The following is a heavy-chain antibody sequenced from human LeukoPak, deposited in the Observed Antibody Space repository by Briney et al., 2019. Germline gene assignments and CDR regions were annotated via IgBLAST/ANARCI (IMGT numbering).Heavy chain of an antibody. CDR2: ISGYNGNK. J-gene: IGHJ4*02. CDR3: ARQVDTTMALPDY. Sequence: ASVKVSCKASGYTFTSYGISWVRQAPGQGLKWMGWISGYNGNKNYAQKLQGRVTMTTDTSTSTAYMELRSLISDDTAIYYCARQVDTTMALPDYWGQGTLVTVSS. CDR1: GYTFTSYG. D-gene: IGHD5-18*01. V-gene: IGHV1-18*01.